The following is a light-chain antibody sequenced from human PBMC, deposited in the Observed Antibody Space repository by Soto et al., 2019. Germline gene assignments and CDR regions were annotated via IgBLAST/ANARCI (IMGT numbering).Light chain of an antibody. V-gene: IGKV1-8*01. J-gene: IGKJ2*01. CDR1: QGISSY. Sequence: AIRMTQSPSSLSASTGDRVTITCRASQGISSYLAWYQQKPGKAPKLLIYAASTLQSGVPSRFSGSGSGTDFTLTISCLQSEYFATYYCQRYYSYPYTFGQGTKLEIK. CDR2: AAS. CDR3: QRYYSYPYT.